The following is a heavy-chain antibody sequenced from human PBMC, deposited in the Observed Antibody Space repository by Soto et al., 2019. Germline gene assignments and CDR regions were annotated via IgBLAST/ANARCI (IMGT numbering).Heavy chain of an antibody. CDR2: IYYSGST. CDR3: ARGGINWFDP. CDR1: GCSISSYY. J-gene: IGHJ5*02. Sequence: SETLSLTCTVSGCSISSYYWSWIRQPPGKGLEWIGYIYYSGSTNYNPAPKSRATISVDTSKNQFSLKLSSVTAADTAVYYCARGGINWFDPWGQGTLVTVSS. V-gene: IGHV4-59*08.